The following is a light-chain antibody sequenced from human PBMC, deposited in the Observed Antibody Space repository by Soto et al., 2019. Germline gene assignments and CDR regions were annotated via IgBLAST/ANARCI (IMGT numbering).Light chain of an antibody. CDR1: QDISNY. V-gene: IGKV1-33*01. J-gene: IGKJ5*01. Sequence: DIEMTQSPSSLSASVGDRVTITCQASQDISNYLNWYQQKTGRAPKLLIYDASSLESGVSSRFSGSGSGTHFTFTISSLQPDDIAIYYCQQYEDFPLTFGQGTRLDIK. CDR2: DAS. CDR3: QQYEDFPLT.